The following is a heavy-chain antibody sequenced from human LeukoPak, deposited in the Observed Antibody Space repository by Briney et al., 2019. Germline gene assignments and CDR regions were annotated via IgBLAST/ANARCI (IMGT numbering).Heavy chain of an antibody. D-gene: IGHD2-2*01. CDR2: VYYSGST. V-gene: IGHV4-59*01. CDR3: ARSQYSAVLYDY. CDR1: GGSISSYY. J-gene: IGHJ4*02. Sequence: SETLSLTCTASGGSISSYYWSWIRQPPGKGLEWIGYVYYSGSTNYNPSLKSRVIISLDTSKNQFSLKLSSVTAADTAVYYCARSQYSAVLYDYWGQGTLVTVSS.